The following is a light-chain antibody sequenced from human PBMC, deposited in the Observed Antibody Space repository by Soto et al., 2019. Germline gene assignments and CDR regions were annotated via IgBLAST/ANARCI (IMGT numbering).Light chain of an antibody. CDR2: DGS. CDR3: CSYARSIL. Sequence: QSVLTQPASVSGSPGQSITISCTGASRDFENYNLVSWYQQYPGRAPKIIILDGSKRPSGVSDRFSASKSGNTASLTISGLQAADEAHYYCCSYARSILFGGGTKLTVL. V-gene: IGLV2-23*01. J-gene: IGLJ2*01. CDR1: SRDFENYNL.